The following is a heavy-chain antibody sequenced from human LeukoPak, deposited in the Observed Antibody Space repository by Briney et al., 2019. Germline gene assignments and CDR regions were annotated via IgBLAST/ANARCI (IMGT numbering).Heavy chain of an antibody. V-gene: IGHV3-23*01. CDR1: GFTFSSYA. J-gene: IGHJ4*02. CDR2: ISGSGGST. Sequence: GGSPRLSCAASGFTFSSYAMSWVRQAPGKGLEWVSAISGSGGSTYYADSVKGRFTISRDNSKNTLYLQMNSLRAEDTAVYYCAKDSSGYYSIPVPFDYWGQGTLVTVSS. CDR3: AKDSSGYYSIPVPFDY. D-gene: IGHD3-22*01.